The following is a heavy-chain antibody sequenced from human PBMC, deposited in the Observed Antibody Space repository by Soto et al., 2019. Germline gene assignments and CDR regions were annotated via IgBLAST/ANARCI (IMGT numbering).Heavy chain of an antibody. CDR2: IYYSGST. CDR1: GSSISSSSYY. CDR3: ARVRTTLYSSPDY. Sequence: SETLSLTCTVSGSSISSSSYYWGWIRQPPGKGLEWIGSIYYSGSTYYNPSLKSRVTISVDTSKNQFSLKLSSVTAADTAVYYCARVRTTLYSSPDYWGQGTLVSVSS. V-gene: IGHV4-39*01. J-gene: IGHJ4*02. D-gene: IGHD6-13*01.